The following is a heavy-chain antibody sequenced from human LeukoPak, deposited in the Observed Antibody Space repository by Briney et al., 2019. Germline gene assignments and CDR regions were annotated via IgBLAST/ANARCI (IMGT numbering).Heavy chain of an antibody. CDR1: GYTFTSYY. V-gene: IGHV1-2*02. CDR2: INPNSGGT. J-gene: IGHJ6*03. CDR3: ARDGSGSLSYYYYMDV. Sequence: GASVKVSCKASGYTFTSYYMHWVRQAPGQGLEWMGWINPNSGGTNYAQNFQGRVTMTRDTSISTAYMELSRLRSDDTAVYYCARDGSGSLSYYYYMDVWGKGTTVTISS. D-gene: IGHD3-10*01.